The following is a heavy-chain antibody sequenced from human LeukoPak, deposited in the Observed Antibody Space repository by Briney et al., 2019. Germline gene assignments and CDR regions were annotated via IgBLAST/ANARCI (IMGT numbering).Heavy chain of an antibody. D-gene: IGHD3-9*01. J-gene: IGHJ2*01. Sequence: SETLSLTCTVSGVSMRDYYWRWVRQPPGKGLEGIGYIYYSGSTDYNPSLKSRVTMSLDTSKNQFSLNLRSVTATDTAVYYCARRTYYDTLTGYNYWYFDLWGRGTLVTVSS. CDR1: GVSMRDYY. V-gene: IGHV4-59*13. CDR2: IYYSGST. CDR3: ARRTYYDTLTGYNYWYFDL.